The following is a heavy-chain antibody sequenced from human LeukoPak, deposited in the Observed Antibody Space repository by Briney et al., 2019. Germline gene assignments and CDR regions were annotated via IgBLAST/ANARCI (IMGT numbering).Heavy chain of an antibody. CDR2: IRYDGSTK. V-gene: IGHV3-33*01. D-gene: IGHD4-17*01. CDR1: GFTFSTSG. Sequence: GGSLRLSCAASGFTFSTSGMHWVRQAPGEGLEWVAVIRYDGSTKYSADSVKGRFTISRDNSKNTLYLQMNSLRAEDTAVYYCARQDATTTPGGYFDYWGQGTLVTVSS. J-gene: IGHJ4*02. CDR3: ARQDATTTPGGYFDY.